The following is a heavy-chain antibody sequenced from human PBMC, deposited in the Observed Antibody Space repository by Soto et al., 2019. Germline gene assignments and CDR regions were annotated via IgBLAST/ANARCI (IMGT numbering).Heavy chain of an antibody. J-gene: IGHJ4*02. CDR1: GFTFKSLA. CDR3: AKDRSRCGSCYSLSS. Sequence: EVQLLESGGGLVQPGGSLRLSCAASGFTFKSLAMSWVRQAPGKGLEWVAGISGSGDNTYYADSKNGWFTISRENYKNALFVQVNSLRVEDTAVYYCAKDRSRCGSCYSLSSWGQGTLVTVSS. V-gene: IGHV3-23*01. D-gene: IGHD2-15*01. CDR2: ISGSGDNT.